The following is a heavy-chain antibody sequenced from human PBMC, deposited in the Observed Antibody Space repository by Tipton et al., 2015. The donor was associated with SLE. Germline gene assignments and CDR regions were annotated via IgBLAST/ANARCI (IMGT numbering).Heavy chain of an antibody. J-gene: IGHJ4*02. D-gene: IGHD3-22*01. Sequence: ILSLTCTVSGGSISSSSYFWAWFRQPPGKGLEWIGTIYYRGSTYYNPSLESRVTISVDTSRNQFSLKLSSVTAADTAVYYCARRSSSGNYWGQGTLVTVSS. CDR1: GGSISSSSYF. CDR2: IYYRGST. V-gene: IGHV4-39*01. CDR3: ARRSSSGNY.